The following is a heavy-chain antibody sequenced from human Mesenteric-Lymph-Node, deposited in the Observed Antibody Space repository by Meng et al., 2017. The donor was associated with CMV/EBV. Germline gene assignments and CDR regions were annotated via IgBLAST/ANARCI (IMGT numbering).Heavy chain of an antibody. CDR3: ARSYFGELLFFFDY. V-gene: IGHV1-46*01. CDR1: GYTCTSYY. Sequence: KASGYTCTSYYMHWVRQAPGQGLEWMGIINPSGGSTSYAQKFQGRVTMTRDTSTSTVYMELSSLRSEDTAVYYCARSYFGELLFFFDYWGQGTLVTVSS. CDR2: INPSGGST. D-gene: IGHD3-10*01. J-gene: IGHJ4*02.